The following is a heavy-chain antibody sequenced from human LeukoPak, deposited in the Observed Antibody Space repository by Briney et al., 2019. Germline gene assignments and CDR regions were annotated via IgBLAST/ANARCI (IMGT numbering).Heavy chain of an antibody. D-gene: IGHD3-22*01. CDR2: ISYDGSNK. CDR3: ARDSSGYYRNTFDY. CDR1: GFTFSSYG. V-gene: IGHV3-30*03. J-gene: IGHJ4*02. Sequence: GGSLRLSCAASGFTFSSYGMHWVRQAPGKGLEWVAVISYDGSNKYYADSVKGRFTISRDNSKNTLYLQMNSLRAEDTAVYYCARDSSGYYRNTFDYWGQGTLVTVSS.